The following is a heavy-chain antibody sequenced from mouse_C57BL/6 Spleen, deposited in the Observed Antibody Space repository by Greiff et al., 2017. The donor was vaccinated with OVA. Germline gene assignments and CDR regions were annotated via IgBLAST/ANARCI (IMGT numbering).Heavy chain of an antibody. V-gene: IGHV1-69*01. CDR1: GYTFTSYW. J-gene: IGHJ4*01. D-gene: IGHD4-1*01. CDR3: ARRTGDAMDY. Sequence: QVQLQQPGAELVMPGASVKLSCKASGYTFTSYWMHWVKQRPGQGLEWIGEIDPSDSYTNYNQKFKDKSTLTVDKSSSTAYMQLSSLTSEDSAVYYCARRTGDAMDYWGQGTSVTVSS. CDR2: IDPSDSYT.